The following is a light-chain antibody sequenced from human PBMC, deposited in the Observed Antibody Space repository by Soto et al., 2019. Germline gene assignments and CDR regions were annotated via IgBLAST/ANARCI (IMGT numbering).Light chain of an antibody. CDR1: QTISSY. V-gene: IGKV1-39*01. CDR3: QQTYSTPRT. J-gene: IGKJ1*01. Sequence: DIQMTQSPSSLSASVGDRVTMTCRASQTISSYLNWYQQKPGKAPNLLIYAASSLQSGVPSRFSGSGSGTDFTLTINSLQPEDFAIYCQQTYSTPRTFGQGTKVEIK. CDR2: AAS.